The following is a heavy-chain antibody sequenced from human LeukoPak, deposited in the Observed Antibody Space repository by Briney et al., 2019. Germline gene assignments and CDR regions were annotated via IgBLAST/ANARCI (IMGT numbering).Heavy chain of an antibody. CDR3: ASSAAGTLYFQH. J-gene: IGHJ1*01. Sequence: NASETLSLTCAVSGGSISSYYWSWIRQPPGKGLEWIGCIYTSRSTNYNPYLKSRVTISLDTSKNQFSLKLSSVTAADTAVYYCASSAAGTLYFQHWGQGTLVTVSS. CDR1: GGSISSYY. V-gene: IGHV4-4*09. CDR2: IYTSRST. D-gene: IGHD6-13*01.